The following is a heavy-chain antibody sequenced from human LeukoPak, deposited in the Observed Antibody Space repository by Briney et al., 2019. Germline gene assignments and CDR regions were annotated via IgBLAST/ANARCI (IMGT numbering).Heavy chain of an antibody. Sequence: ASVKVSCKASGGTFSSYAISWVRQAPGQRLEWMGGIIPIFGTANYAQKFQGRVTITADESTSTAYMELSSLRSEDTAVYYCARSLTIAAAVTGYYGMDVWGQGTTVTVSS. D-gene: IGHD6-13*01. V-gene: IGHV1-69*13. CDR2: IIPIFGTA. CDR1: GGTFSSYA. J-gene: IGHJ6*02. CDR3: ARSLTIAAAVTGYYGMDV.